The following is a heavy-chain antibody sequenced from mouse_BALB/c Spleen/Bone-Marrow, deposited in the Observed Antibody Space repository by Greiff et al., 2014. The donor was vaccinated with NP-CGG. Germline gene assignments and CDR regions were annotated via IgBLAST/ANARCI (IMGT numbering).Heavy chain of an antibody. V-gene: IGHV5-17*02. Sequence: DAHLVESGGGLVQPGGSRKLSCAASGFTFSSFGMHWVRQAPEKGLEWVAYISSGSSTIYYADTMKGRSTISRDNPKNTLFLQMASLRSEDTAMYYCTRSGTLGSMDYWGQGTSVTVSS. CDR1: GFTFSSFG. D-gene: IGHD3-3*01. CDR2: ISSGSSTI. CDR3: TRSGTLGSMDY. J-gene: IGHJ4*01.